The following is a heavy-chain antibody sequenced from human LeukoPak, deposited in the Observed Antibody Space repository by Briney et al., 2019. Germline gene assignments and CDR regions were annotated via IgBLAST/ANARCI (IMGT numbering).Heavy chain of an antibody. D-gene: IGHD3-22*01. CDR2: ISGSGGST. V-gene: IGHV3-23*01. Sequence: QPGGSLRLSCAASGFTFSSYAMSWVRQAPGKGLEWVSAISGSGGSTYYADSVKGRFTISRDNSKNTLYLQMNSLRAEDTAVYYCAKQDHPYYYDSSGYLKGGYYFDYWGQGTLVTVSS. CDR3: AKQDHPYYYDSSGYLKGGYYFDY. J-gene: IGHJ4*02. CDR1: GFTFSSYA.